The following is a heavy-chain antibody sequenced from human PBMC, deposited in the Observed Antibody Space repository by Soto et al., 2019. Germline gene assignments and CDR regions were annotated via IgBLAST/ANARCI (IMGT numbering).Heavy chain of an antibody. CDR1: GGTFNSYT. CDR2: VNPIVGMS. J-gene: IGHJ4*02. CDR3: ATTYGSGMTPFDS. Sequence: QVQLVQSGAEVKKPGSSVKVSCTASGGTFNSYTINWVRQAPGQRPEWVGRVNPIVGMSSSASKFQGRVTLTAEKSPSKASMDLAGLKSADTAVYYCATTYGSGMTPFDSWGQGTLVTVSS. D-gene: IGHD3-10*01. V-gene: IGHV1-69*02.